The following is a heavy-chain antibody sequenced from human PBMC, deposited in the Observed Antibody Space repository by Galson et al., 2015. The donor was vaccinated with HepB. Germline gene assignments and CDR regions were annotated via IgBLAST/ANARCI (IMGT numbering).Heavy chain of an antibody. CDR3: ASEPTKSNEGY. CDR2: INQDGSQK. D-gene: IGHD1-1*01. CDR1: GFTFSRFW. Sequence: SLRLSCAASGFTFSRFWMSWVRQAPGKGLEWVANINQDGSQKNYVDSVEGRFTISRDYAKNSLYLQMSSLIAEDTAVYYCASEPTKSNEGYWGQGTLVSVSS. V-gene: IGHV3-7*03. J-gene: IGHJ4*02.